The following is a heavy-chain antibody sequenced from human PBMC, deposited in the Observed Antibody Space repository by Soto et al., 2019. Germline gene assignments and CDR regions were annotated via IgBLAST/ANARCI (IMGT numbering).Heavy chain of an antibody. J-gene: IGHJ4*02. D-gene: IGHD3-22*01. Sequence: ASGQVSCKTSAFTFTTYYVHWVRQAPGQGLEWMGGINPGPGGTAYAQSSQDRAPRTKETATSTVYLDLNSLDCYHTAVYYCWTEFWVHSRSAYHFPYWGQGNLVTVSS. V-gene: IGHV1-46*01. CDR3: WTEFWVHSRSAYHFPY. CDR2: INPGPGGT. CDR1: AFTFTTYY.